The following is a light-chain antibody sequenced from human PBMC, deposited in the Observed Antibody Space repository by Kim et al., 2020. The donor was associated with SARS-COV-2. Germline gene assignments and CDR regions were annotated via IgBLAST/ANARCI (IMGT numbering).Light chain of an antibody. CDR1: HIVSSDY. CDR3: QQYGSSSYT. J-gene: IGKJ2*01. CDR2: GAS. Sequence: RVERPALTCSASHIVSSDYVSLFQQKPGQPPRLLIYGASNRATGIPDRFSGRGSWADFTLTITRLEPEDFALYYCQQYGSSSYTCGQGTKLDIK. V-gene: IGKV3-20*01.